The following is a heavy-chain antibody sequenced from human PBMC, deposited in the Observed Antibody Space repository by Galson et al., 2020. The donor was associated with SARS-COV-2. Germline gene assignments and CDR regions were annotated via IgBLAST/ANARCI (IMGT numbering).Heavy chain of an antibody. CDR2: ISHDATYK. V-gene: IGHV3-30*03. J-gene: IGHJ4*02. Sequence: GESLKISCTASGFSFSDSGMHWVRQTPGKGLEWVAGISHDATYKDYPASVKGRFSTSRDNSKNTLYLQMTSLTTEDTAIYYCARGCRAGTYCFYIAFWGPVTLVTVSS. D-gene: IGHD3-10*01. CDR1: GFSFSDSG. CDR3: ARGCRAGTYCFYIAF.